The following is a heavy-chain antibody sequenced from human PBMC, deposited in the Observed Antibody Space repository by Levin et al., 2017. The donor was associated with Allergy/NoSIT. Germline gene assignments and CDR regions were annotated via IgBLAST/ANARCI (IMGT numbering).Heavy chain of an antibody. Sequence: GESLKISCKASGYTFTTYGITWVRQAPGQGLEWVGWITTYNGNTNYGPKVQGRVTMTTDTSTSTAYMELRSLRSDDTAVYYCARGDTTLVTTSFDSWGQGTLVTVSS. CDR3: ARGDTTLVTTSFDS. J-gene: IGHJ4*02. CDR1: GYTFTTYG. V-gene: IGHV1-18*01. CDR2: ITTYNGNT. D-gene: IGHD5-18*01.